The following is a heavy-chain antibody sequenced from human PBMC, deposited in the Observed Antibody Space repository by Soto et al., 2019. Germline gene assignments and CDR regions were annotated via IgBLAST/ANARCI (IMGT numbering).Heavy chain of an antibody. D-gene: IGHD3-22*01. CDR3: ARGPRDHFYYDSSDYARSYGAFDL. J-gene: IGHJ3*01. CDR2: INPNTGYT. CDR1: GYTFTSYD. V-gene: IGHV1-8*01. Sequence: GASGKVSCKASGYTFTSYDINWVRQATGQGLEWMGWINPNTGYTDYAQKFQGRVTMTGNTSITTAYMELSSLRSEDTAVYYCARGPRDHFYYDSSDYARSYGAFDLWGQGTMVTVSS.